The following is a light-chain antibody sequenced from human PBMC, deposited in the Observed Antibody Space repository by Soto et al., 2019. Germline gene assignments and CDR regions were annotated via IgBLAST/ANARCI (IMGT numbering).Light chain of an antibody. Sequence: HSALTQPPSASGTPGQRVTISCSGSSSNIGSNYVYWYQQLPGTAPKLLIYSNNQRPSGVPDRFSGSKSGTSASLAISGLRSEDEADYYSAACDDSTRGRYVFGPGTSVPVL. CDR1: SSNIGSNY. J-gene: IGLJ1*01. CDR3: AACDDSTRGRYV. V-gene: IGLV1-47*01. CDR2: SNN.